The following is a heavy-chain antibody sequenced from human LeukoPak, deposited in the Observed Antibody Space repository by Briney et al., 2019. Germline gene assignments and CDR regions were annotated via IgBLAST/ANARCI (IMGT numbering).Heavy chain of an antibody. J-gene: IGHJ4*02. Sequence: PGRSLSLSRAASGFTLSRFWMHWVRRPPGKGVVGVSRMNSDGSFPGYADSVKARFTISRDNAKNTLHLQMNSLIGGDTAGFYFACSAVTTLGGVLDYWGQAPLVTVS. D-gene: IGHD3-16*01. V-gene: IGHV3-74*01. CDR1: GFTLSRFW. CDR3: ACSAVTTLGGVLDY. CDR2: MNSDGSFP.